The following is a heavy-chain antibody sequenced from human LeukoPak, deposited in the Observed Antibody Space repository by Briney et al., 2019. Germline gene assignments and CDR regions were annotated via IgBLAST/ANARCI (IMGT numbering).Heavy chain of an antibody. CDR1: GESFSGYY. J-gene: IGHJ4*02. CDR2: IRHSGST. CDR3: ARRESSSWYEEDY. V-gene: IGHV4-34*01. Sequence: SETLPLTCAVYGESFSGYYWSWIRQPPGKGLEWIGEIRHSGSTNYNPSLKSRVTISIDTSKNQFSLKLGSVTAADTAVYYCARRESSSWYEEDYWGQGTLVTVSS. D-gene: IGHD6-13*01.